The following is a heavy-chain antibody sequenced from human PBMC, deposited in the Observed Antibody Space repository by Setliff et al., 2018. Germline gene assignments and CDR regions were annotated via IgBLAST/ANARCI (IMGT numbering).Heavy chain of an antibody. CDR3: ARDLGLDY. V-gene: IGHV3-7*03. CDR1: GFSFSSYW. CDR2: IKQGGSER. J-gene: IGHJ4*02. Sequence: GESLKISCAASGFSFSSYWMSWVRQAPGKGLEWVANIKQGGSERDYVDSVKGRFTISRDNAKNSLFLQMNSLRAEDTAVYYCARDLGLDYWGPGTLVTVSS.